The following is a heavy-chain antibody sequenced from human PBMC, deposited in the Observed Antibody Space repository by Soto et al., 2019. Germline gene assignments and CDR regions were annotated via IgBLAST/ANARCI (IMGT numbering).Heavy chain of an antibody. CDR1: GFTFSNYW. CDR3: AREWGEGYSYGQGMDV. V-gene: IGHV3-7*03. J-gene: IGHJ6*02. D-gene: IGHD5-18*01. CDR2: IKQDGSEK. Sequence: GGSLRLSCAASGFTFSNYWMSWVRQAPGKGLEWVANIKQDGSEKYYVDSVKGRFTISRDNAKNSLYLQMNSLRAEDTAVYYCAREWGEGYSYGQGMDVWGQXTTVTVS.